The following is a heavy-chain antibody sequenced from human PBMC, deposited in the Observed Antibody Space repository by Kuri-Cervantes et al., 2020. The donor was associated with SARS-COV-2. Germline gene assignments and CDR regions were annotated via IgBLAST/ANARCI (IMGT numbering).Heavy chain of an antibody. D-gene: IGHD6-19*01. J-gene: IGHJ4*02. CDR2: IIPIFGIA. CDR1: GGTFSSYA. V-gene: IGHV1-69*13. Sequence: SVKVSCKASGGTFSSYAISWVRQAPGQGLELMGGIIPIFGIANYAQKLQGRVTITADESTSTAYMELSSLRSEDTAVYYCARVVAVAGYYYFDYWGQGTLVTFPS. CDR3: ARVVAVAGYYYFDY.